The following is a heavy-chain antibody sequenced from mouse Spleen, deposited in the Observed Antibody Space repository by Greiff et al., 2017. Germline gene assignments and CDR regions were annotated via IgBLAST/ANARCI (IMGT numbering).Heavy chain of an antibody. CDR1: GYSFTSYY. D-gene: IGHD2-10*01. CDR3: ATAYSDFDY. V-gene: IGHV1S135*01. CDR2: IDPFNGGT. Sequence: EVKLQESGPELMKPGASVKISCKASGYSFTSYYMHWVKQSHGKSLEWIGYIDPFNGGTSYNQKFKGKATLTVDKSSSTAYMHLSSLTSEDSAVYYCATAYSDFDYWGQGTTLTVSS. J-gene: IGHJ2*01.